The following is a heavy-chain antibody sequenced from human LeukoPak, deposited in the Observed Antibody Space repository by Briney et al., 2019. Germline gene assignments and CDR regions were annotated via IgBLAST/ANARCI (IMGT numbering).Heavy chain of an antibody. Sequence: SVKVSCKASGGTFSNYAISWVRQAPGQGLEWMGRIIPILGIANYAQKFQGRVTITADESTSTTYLELSSLRSEDTAVYYCARDLATVTSYYYYMDVWGKGTTVTVSS. CDR2: IIPILGIA. J-gene: IGHJ6*03. CDR3: ARDLATVTSYYYYMDV. D-gene: IGHD4-11*01. V-gene: IGHV1-69*04. CDR1: GGTFSNYA.